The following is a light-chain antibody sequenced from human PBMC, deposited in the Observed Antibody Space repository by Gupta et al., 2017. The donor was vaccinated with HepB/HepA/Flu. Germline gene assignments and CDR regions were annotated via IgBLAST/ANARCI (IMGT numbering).Light chain of an antibody. CDR2: GVS. CDR1: QSVTNSY. CDR3: QQYGSPLT. J-gene: IGKJ4*01. V-gene: IGKV3-20*01. Sequence: EIVLTQSPGTLTLSPGERATLSCRASQSVTNSYLAWYQQIAGQAPRLLIYGVSSRATGIPDRFSGGGSGTDFTLTISRLEPEDFAVYYCQQYGSPLTFGGGTKVEIK.